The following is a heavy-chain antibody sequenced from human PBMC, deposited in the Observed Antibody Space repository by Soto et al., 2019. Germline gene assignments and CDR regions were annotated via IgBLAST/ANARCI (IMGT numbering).Heavy chain of an antibody. J-gene: IGHJ4*02. CDR3: ARLVVVAATRSFDY. Sequence: SETLSLNCTVSGGSISSYHWSWIRQPPGKGLEWIGYIYYSGSTNYNPSLKSRVTISVDTSKNQFSLKLSSVTAADTAVYYCARLVVVAATRSFDYWGQGTLVTVSS. V-gene: IGHV4-59*01. CDR2: IYYSGST. CDR1: GGSISSYH. D-gene: IGHD2-15*01.